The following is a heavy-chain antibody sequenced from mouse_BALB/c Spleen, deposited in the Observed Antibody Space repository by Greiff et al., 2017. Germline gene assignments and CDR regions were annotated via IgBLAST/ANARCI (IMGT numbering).Heavy chain of an antibody. CDR1: GYSITSDYA. J-gene: IGHJ1*01. CDR2: ISYSGST. CDR3: AKGGLLRLLSWYFDV. D-gene: IGHD1-2*01. Sequence: EVKLVESGPGLVKPSQSLSLTCTVTGYSITSDYAWNWIRQFPGNKLEWMGYISYSGSTRYNPSLKSRISITRDTSKNQFFLQLNSVTTEDTATYYCAKGGLLRLLSWYFDVWGAGTTVTVSS. V-gene: IGHV3-2*02.